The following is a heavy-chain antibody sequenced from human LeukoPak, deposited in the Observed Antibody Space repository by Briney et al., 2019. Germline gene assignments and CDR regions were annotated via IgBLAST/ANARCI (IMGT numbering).Heavy chain of an antibody. V-gene: IGHV1-46*01. CDR3: AREGVAATGLDY. Sequence: ASVKVSCKASGFTFSIYNMHWVRPAPGQGLEWMGIINPSGGSASDAQKFQGRLTMTRDTSTSTLYMELSSLRSEDTAVYYCAREGVAATGLDYWGQGTLVTVSS. CDR1: GFTFSIYN. D-gene: IGHD6-13*01. CDR2: INPSGGSA. J-gene: IGHJ4*02.